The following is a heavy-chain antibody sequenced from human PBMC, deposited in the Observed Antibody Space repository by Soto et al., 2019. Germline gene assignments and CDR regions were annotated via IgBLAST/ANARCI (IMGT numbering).Heavy chain of an antibody. V-gene: IGHV3-48*02. J-gene: IGHJ4*02. Sequence: ETLSLTYTVSGGSIRTYYWSWIRQPPGKGLEWIGYIYYIGRSTSTIYYADSVKGRFTISRDNAKNSLYLQMNSLRDEDTAMYYCARDGSYDTSGLDFGYWGQGTLVTVSS. D-gene: IGHD3-22*01. CDR2: IGRSTSTI. CDR3: ARDGSYDTSGLDFGY. CDR1: GGSIRTYY.